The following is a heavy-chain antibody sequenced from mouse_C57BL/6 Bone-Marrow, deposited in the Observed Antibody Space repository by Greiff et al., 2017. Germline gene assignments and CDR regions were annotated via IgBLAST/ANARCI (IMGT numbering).Heavy chain of an antibody. CDR2: IDPETGGT. CDR3: TRRSNPFDY. D-gene: IGHD2-5*01. J-gene: IGHJ2*01. Sequence: VNVVESGAELVRPGASVTLSCKASGYTFTDYEMHWVKQTPVHGLEWIGAIDPETGGTAYNQKFKGKAILTADKSSSTAYMELRSLTSEDSAVYYCTRRSNPFDYWGQGTTLTVSS. V-gene: IGHV1-15*01. CDR1: GYTFTDYE.